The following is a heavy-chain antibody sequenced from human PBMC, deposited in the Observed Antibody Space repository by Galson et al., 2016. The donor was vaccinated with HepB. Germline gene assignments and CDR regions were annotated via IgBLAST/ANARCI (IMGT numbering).Heavy chain of an antibody. D-gene: IGHD6-19*01. Sequence: SLRLSCAASGFIFSSYSMGWVRQAPGKGLEWVSAISGTGSSTYYADSVKGQFSISSDNSENTLFLEMNSLRAEDTAVYYCAKTPDGRGQWLPNCYFDFWGRGTLVIVSS. CDR3: AKTPDGRGQWLPNCYFDF. V-gene: IGHV3-23*01. CDR2: ISGTGSST. CDR1: GFIFSSYS. J-gene: IGHJ2*01.